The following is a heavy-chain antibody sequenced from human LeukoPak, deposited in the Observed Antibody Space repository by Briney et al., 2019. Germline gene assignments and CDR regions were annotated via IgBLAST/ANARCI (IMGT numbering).Heavy chain of an antibody. CDR2: ISSSSSYI. CDR1: GFTFSSYS. J-gene: IGHJ4*02. CDR3: ARGATTSYYFDY. Sequence: PGGSLRLSCAASGFTFSSYSMNWVRQAPGKGLEWVSSISSSSSYIYYADSVKGRFTISRDNAKSSLYLQMNSLRAEDTAVYYCARGATTSYYFDYWGQGTLVTVSS. V-gene: IGHV3-21*01. D-gene: IGHD1-26*01.